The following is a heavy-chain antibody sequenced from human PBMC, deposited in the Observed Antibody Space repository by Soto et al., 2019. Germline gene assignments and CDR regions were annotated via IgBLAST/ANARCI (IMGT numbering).Heavy chain of an antibody. CDR2: ISGSGGST. CDR1: GFTFSSYA. Sequence: GGSLRLSCAASGFTFSSYAMSWVRQAPGKGLEWVSAISGSGGSTYYADSVKGRFTISRDNSKNTLYLQMNSLRAEDTAVYYCAKGGFSLWFGPPDMRRENYYYGMDVWGQGTTVTVSS. V-gene: IGHV3-23*01. J-gene: IGHJ6*02. D-gene: IGHD3-10*01. CDR3: AKGGFSLWFGPPDMRRENYYYGMDV.